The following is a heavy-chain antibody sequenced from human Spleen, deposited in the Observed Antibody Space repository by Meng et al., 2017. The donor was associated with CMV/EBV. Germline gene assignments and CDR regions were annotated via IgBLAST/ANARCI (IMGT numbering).Heavy chain of an antibody. D-gene: IGHD6-19*01. CDR2: ISGDNGNV. CDR3: ARDSPAVAFNRWLDP. V-gene: IGHV1-18*01. J-gene: IGHJ5*02. CDR1: GYKITNFS. Sequence: GYKITNFSIRWVRQAPRQGLEWMGWISGDNGNVKYAQEFQGRVTMTADTSTSIAYMEVRRLRSDDTAVYYCARDSPAVAFNRWLDPWGQETLVTVSS.